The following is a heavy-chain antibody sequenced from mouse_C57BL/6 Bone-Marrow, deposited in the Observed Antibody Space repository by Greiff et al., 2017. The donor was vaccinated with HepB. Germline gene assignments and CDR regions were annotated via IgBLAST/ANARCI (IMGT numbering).Heavy chain of an antibody. Sequence: QVQLKESGAELVKPGASVKLSCKASGYTFTSYWMHWVKQRPGRGLEWIGRIDPNSGGTKYNEKFKSKATLTVDKPSSTAYMQLSSLTSEDSAVYYCARNRHRLLPYYFDYWGQGTTLTVSS. CDR1: GYTFTSYW. CDR2: IDPNSGGT. D-gene: IGHD2-10*01. J-gene: IGHJ2*01. CDR3: ARNRHRLLPYYFDY. V-gene: IGHV1-72*01.